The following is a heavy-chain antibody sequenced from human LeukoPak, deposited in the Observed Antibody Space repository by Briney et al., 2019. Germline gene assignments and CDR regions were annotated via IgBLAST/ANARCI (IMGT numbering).Heavy chain of an antibody. CDR3: ARDFGHDAYYYYYGMDV. CDR2: ISYSSSTI. D-gene: IGHD1-1*01. J-gene: IGHJ6*02. CDR1: GFSFSSNS. Sequence: AGGSLRLSCAASGFSFSSNSMNWVRQAPGKGLEWLSYISYSSSTIYSADSVKGRFTISRDNAKNSLYLQMNSLRAEDTAVYYCARDFGHDAYYYYYGMDVWGQGTTVTVSS. V-gene: IGHV3-48*01.